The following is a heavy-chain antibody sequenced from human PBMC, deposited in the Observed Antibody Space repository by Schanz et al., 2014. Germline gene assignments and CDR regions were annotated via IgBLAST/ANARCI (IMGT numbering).Heavy chain of an antibody. CDR2: INPNSGGA. CDR1: GYTFTGYS. J-gene: IGHJ5*01. CDR3: ARDSDVSKYNLFDS. V-gene: IGHV1-2*06. Sequence: QVQLVQSGADVKKPGASVKVSCKASGYTFTGYSMHWVRQAPGQGLEWMGRINPNSGGANNEQKFQGRVTMTSDTSISTVYMELNRLTFNDTAIYYCARDSDVSKYNLFDSWGQGTLVTVSS.